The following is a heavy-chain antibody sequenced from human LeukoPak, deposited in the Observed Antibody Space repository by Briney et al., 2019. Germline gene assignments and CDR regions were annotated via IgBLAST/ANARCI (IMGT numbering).Heavy chain of an antibody. CDR3: ARVWYCSGGSCYGPVYFDY. CDR2: ISSSGSTI. V-gene: IGHV3-11*01. Sequence: GGSLRLSCAASGFTFSDYYMSWVRQAPGKGLEWVSYISSSGSTIYYADSVKGRFTISSDNAKNSLYLQMNSLRAEDTCVYYCARVWYCSGGSCYGPVYFDYWGQGTLVTLSS. J-gene: IGHJ4*02. CDR1: GFTFSDYY. D-gene: IGHD2-15*01.